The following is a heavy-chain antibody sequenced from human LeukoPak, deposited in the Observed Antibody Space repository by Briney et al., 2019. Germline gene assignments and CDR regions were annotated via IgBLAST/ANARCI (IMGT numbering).Heavy chain of an antibody. D-gene: IGHD1-26*01. CDR3: ARAPSGSYSDAFDI. V-gene: IGHV1-18*01. CDR1: GYTFTSYG. CDR2: ISAYNGNT. J-gene: IGHJ3*02. Sequence: ASVKVSCKVSGYTFTSYGISWVRQAPGQGLEWMGWISAYNGNTNYAQKLQGRVTMTTDTSTSTAYMELSSLRSEDTAVYYCARAPSGSYSDAFDIWGQGTMVTVSS.